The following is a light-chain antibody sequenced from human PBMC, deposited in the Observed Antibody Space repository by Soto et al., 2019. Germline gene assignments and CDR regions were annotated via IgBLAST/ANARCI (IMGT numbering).Light chain of an antibody. Sequence: EIVLTQSPGTLSLSPGERATLSCRASQSVSSSYLAWYQQKPGQAPRLLIYGASSRATGIPDRFSGSGSGTDFTLTISRLEPEDFALYDCQQYGSSPPFTFGPGTKVDIK. CDR1: QSVSSSY. V-gene: IGKV3-20*01. J-gene: IGKJ3*01. CDR2: GAS. CDR3: QQYGSSPPFT.